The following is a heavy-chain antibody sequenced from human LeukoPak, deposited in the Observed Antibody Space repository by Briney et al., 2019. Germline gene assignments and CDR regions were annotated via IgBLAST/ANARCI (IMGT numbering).Heavy chain of an antibody. CDR1: GFSFSSDA. J-gene: IGHJ4*02. V-gene: IGHV3-23*01. D-gene: IGHD3-10*01. CDR2: VSGSGSST. CDR3: AKDQRGYGRIIGF. Sequence: PGGALRLSCAASGFSFSSDAMSGVLQAPGRGLEWVSGVSGSGSSTYCTDSVKGRFTISRDNSKNTLYRQVISLGAEGTAVYYCAKDQRGYGRIIGFWGQGTLVTISS.